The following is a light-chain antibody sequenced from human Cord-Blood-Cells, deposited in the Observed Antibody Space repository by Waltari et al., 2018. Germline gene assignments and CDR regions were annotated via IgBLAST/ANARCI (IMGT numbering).Light chain of an antibody. Sequence: EIVLTQSPGTLSLSPGERATLSCRASQSVSSSYLAWYQQKPGQAPRLLIYGASSRATGIPDRFSGSGSGTDFTLTISRLEPEDFAVYYCQQHGSSRTFGQGT. V-gene: IGKV3-20*01. J-gene: IGKJ1*01. CDR1: QSVSSSY. CDR3: QQHGSSRT. CDR2: GAS.